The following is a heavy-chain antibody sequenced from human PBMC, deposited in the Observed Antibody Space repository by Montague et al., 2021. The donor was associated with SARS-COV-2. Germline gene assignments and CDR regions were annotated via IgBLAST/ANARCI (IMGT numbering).Heavy chain of an antibody. Sequence: SETLSLTCSVSGGSISSSNYYWGWIRQPPGKGLEWIGSIYYSGSTYYNPSLKSRVAISVDTSKNQFSLIVRSMTAADTAVFSFAREGFSSGYYETWGQGTLVSVSS. CDR3: AREGFSSGYYET. J-gene: IGHJ5*02. V-gene: IGHV4-39*02. D-gene: IGHD3-22*01. CDR2: IYYSGST. CDR1: GGSISSSNYY.